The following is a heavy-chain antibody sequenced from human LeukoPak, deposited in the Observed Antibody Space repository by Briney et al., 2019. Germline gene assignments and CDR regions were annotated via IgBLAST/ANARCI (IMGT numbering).Heavy chain of an antibody. Sequence: GSLRLSCAASGFTFSSYSMNWVRQAPGKGLEWVSCISTSSSYIYYADSVKGRFTISRDNSKNTLYLQMNSLRAEDTAVYYCAKPNSGSYSSAFDIWGQGTMVTVSS. J-gene: IGHJ3*02. CDR2: ISTSSSYI. CDR3: AKPNSGSYSSAFDI. V-gene: IGHV3-21*04. CDR1: GFTFSSYS. D-gene: IGHD1-26*01.